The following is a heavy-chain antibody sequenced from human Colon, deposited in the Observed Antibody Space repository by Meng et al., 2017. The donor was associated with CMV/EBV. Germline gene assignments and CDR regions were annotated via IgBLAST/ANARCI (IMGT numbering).Heavy chain of an antibody. CDR1: GESFSSYY. V-gene: IGHV4-34*01. D-gene: IGHD1-26*01. Sequence: GSLRLSCAVYGESFSSYYWSWVRQPPGKGLEWIGELNHSGISNYNPSLETRVTISVDTSKNQFSLKLTSVTAADTGLYYCAILPTGSYYPYYYGLGVWGQGTAVTVSS. CDR2: LNHSGIS. J-gene: IGHJ6*02. CDR3: AILPTGSYYPYYYGLGV.